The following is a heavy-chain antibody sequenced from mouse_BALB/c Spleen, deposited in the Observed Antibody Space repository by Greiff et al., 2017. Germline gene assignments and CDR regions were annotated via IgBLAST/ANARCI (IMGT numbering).Heavy chain of an antibody. CDR2: SRNKANDYTT. CDR3: ARDGGGNYGYWYFDV. CDR1: GFTFSDFY. V-gene: IGHV7-1*02. J-gene: IGHJ1*01. D-gene: IGHD2-1*01. Sequence: EVMLVESGGGLVQPGGSLRLSCATSGFTFSDFYMEWVRQPPGKRLEWIAASRNKANDYTTEYSASVKGRFIVSRDTSQSILYLQMNALRAEDTAIYYWARDGGGNYGYWYFDVWGAGTTVTVSS.